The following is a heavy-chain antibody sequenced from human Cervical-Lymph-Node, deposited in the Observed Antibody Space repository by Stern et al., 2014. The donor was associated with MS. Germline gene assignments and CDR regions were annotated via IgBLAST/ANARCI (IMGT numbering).Heavy chain of an antibody. CDR3: ARDIAAAGTAYWDY. Sequence: VQLVESGGGVVQPGRSLRLSCAASGFTFSSYGMHWVRQAPGQGLEWVAVIWYDGSNKYYADSCKGRLPISRDNSKDTLYLQMNSLRAEDTAVCSCARDIAAAGTAYWDYWGQGTLVTVSS. D-gene: IGHD6-13*01. CDR2: IWYDGSNK. V-gene: IGHV3-33*01. CDR1: GFTFSSYG. J-gene: IGHJ4*02.